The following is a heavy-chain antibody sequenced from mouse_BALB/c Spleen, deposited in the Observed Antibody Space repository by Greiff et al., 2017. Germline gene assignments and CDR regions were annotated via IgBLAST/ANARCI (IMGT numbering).Heavy chain of an antibody. Sequence: DVMLVESGGGLVKPGGSLKLSCAASGFTFSSFGMNWVRQAPEKGLEWVAYISSGSSTIYYADTVKGRFTISRDNPKNTLFLQMTSLRSEDTAMYYFARSLPYYYGSSYYFDYWGQGTTLTVSS. D-gene: IGHD1-1*01. V-gene: IGHV5-17*02. CDR3: ARSLPYYYGSSYYFDY. CDR1: GFTFSSFG. J-gene: IGHJ2*01. CDR2: ISSGSSTI.